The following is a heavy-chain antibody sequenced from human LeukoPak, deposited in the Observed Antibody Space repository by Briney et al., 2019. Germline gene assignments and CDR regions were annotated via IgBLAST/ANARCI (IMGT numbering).Heavy chain of an antibody. CDR3: AGVSSGSFAN. Sequence: PSETLSLTCSLSGDSIRSDYWSWIRQPPGKGLEWIGHIFFSGSTNYNASLKSRITMSVDTSKKQFSLRLSSVTAADTAVYYCAGVSSGSFANWGQGTLVTVAS. D-gene: IGHD1-26*01. CDR1: GDSIRSDY. V-gene: IGHV4-59*01. J-gene: IGHJ4*02. CDR2: IFFSGST.